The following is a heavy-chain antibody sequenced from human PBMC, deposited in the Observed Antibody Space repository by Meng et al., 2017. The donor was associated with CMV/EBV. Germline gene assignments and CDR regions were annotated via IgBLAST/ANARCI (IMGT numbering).Heavy chain of an antibody. CDR3: TTDFILMVYDAVDWA. CDR1: GFTFSSYA. Sequence: GESLKISCAASGFTFSSYAMSWVRQAPGKGLEWVGRIKSKTDGGTTDYAAPVKGRFTISRDDSKNTLYLQMNSLKTEDTAVYYCTTDFILMVYDAVDWAWGQGTLVTVSS. J-gene: IGHJ5*02. V-gene: IGHV3-15*01. CDR2: IKSKTDGGTT. D-gene: IGHD2-8*01.